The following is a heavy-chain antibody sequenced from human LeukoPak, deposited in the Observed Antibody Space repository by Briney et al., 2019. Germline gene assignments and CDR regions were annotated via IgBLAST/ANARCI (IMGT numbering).Heavy chain of an antibody. Sequence: SQTLSLTCTVSGGSISSGSYYWGWIRQPPGKGLEWIGSIYYSGSTYYNPSLKSRVTISVDTSKNQFSLKLSSVTAADTAVYYCARVRDSSGYNWFDPWGQGTLVTVSS. J-gene: IGHJ5*02. CDR2: IYYSGST. CDR3: ARVRDSSGYNWFDP. D-gene: IGHD3-22*01. V-gene: IGHV4-39*07. CDR1: GGSISSGSYY.